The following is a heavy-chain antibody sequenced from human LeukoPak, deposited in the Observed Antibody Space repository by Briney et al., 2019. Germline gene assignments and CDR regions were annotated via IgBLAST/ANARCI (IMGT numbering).Heavy chain of an antibody. D-gene: IGHD1-14*01. CDR3: ASPVTTWSYFDY. V-gene: IGHV1-46*01. CDR2: INPRGGST. Sequence: ASVKVSCKASGYTFTSYYMHGVRQAPGQGREWMGIINPRGGSTSYAQKFQGRDTMTRDRSTSTVYMELSALRSEDTAVYYCASPVTTWSYFDYWGQGTLVTVSS. J-gene: IGHJ4*02. CDR1: GYTFTSYY.